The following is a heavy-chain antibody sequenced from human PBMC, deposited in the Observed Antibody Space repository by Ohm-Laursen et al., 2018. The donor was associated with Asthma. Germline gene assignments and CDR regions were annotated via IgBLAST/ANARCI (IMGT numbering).Heavy chain of an antibody. V-gene: IGHV4-30-4*02. J-gene: IGHJ6*02. Sequence: SDTLSLTCTVSGGSISSGDYYWSWIRQPPGKGLEWIGYIYYSGSTNYNPSLKSRVTISVDTSKNQFSLKLSSVTAADTAVYYCARAPYYYDSSGYSRIYYYYGMDVWGQGTTVTVSS. CDR3: ARAPYYYDSSGYSRIYYYYGMDV. D-gene: IGHD3-22*01. CDR2: IYYSGST. CDR1: GGSISSGDYY.